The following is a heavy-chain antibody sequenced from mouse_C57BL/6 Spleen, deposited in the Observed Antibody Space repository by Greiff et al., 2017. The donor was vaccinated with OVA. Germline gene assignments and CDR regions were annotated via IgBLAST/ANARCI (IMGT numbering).Heavy chain of an antibody. D-gene: IGHD2-13*01. J-gene: IGHJ3*01. Sequence: QVQLQQSGAELVKPGASVKISCKASGYAFSSYCMNWVKQRPGKGLEWIGQIYPGDGDTNYNGKFKGKATLTADKSSSTAYMQLSSLTSEDSAVYFCARWGDSAWFAYWGQGTLVTVSA. CDR2: IYPGDGDT. CDR3: ARWGDSAWFAY. V-gene: IGHV1-80*01. CDR1: GYAFSSYC.